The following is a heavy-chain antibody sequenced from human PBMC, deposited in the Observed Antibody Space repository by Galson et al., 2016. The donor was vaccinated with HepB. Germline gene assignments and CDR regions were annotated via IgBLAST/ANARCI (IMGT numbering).Heavy chain of an antibody. CDR1: GFTFSNYG. J-gene: IGHJ4*02. CDR3: ERRNKYCPPVGCSVDY. Sequence: SLRLSCAASGFTFSNYGMHWVRQAPGKGLEWVAADSMDGRRKFYADSVKGRFTISRDNSKRMLFLQMSSLRADDTAVYYCERRNKYCPPVGCSVDYWGQGTLVSVSS. CDR2: DSMDGRRK. D-gene: IGHD3-10*02. V-gene: IGHV3-30*03.